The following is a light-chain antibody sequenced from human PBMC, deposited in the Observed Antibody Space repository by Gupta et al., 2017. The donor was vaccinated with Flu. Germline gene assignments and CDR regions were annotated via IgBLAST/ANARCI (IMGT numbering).Light chain of an antibody. J-gene: IGLJ2*01. CDR3: GTWDDSLYTML. CDR1: SSNIGKKY. CDR2: END. Sequence: GQTVTISCSGGSSNIGKKYVSWYQHLPGTAPKLLIYENDKRPSGIPDRFSGAKSGTSATLGITGLQTGDEADYYCGTWDDSLYTMLFGGGT. V-gene: IGLV1-51*02.